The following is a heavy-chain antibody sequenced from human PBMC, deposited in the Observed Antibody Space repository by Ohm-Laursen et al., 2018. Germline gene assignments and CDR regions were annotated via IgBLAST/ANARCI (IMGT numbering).Heavy chain of an antibody. V-gene: IGHV3-7*03. CDR3: AKHFGYSYGYRFDP. CDR1: GFNFRGDW. CDR2: LNPGGSDK. D-gene: IGHD5-18*01. Sequence: SLRLSCTASGFNFRGDWMSWVRQAPGKGPEWVANLNPGGSDKYYVDSVKGRFTISRDNSKNTLYLQMNSLRAEDTAVYYCAKHFGYSYGYRFDPWGQGTLVTVSS. J-gene: IGHJ5*02.